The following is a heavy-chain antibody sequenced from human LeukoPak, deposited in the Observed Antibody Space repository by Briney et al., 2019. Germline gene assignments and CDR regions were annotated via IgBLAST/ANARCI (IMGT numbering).Heavy chain of an antibody. CDR2: IYPGDSDT. Sequence: GESLKISCNGSGYGFTSYWIGWVRQMPGKGLEWMENIYPGDSDTRYSPSFQGQVTISADKSIRNAYLQWSSLKASDTAMYYCARVGYSYGPNWFDPWGQGTLVTVSS. CDR1: GYGFTSYW. J-gene: IGHJ5*02. CDR3: ARVGYSYGPNWFDP. D-gene: IGHD5-18*01. V-gene: IGHV5-51*01.